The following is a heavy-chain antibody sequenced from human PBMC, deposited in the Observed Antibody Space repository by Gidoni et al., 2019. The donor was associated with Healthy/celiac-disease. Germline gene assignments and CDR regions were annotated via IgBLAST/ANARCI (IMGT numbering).Heavy chain of an antibody. CDR3: AKIEGSGGDFFDY. CDR1: GFTFSSYA. V-gene: IGHV3-23*01. CDR2: ISGSGGST. J-gene: IGHJ4*02. D-gene: IGHD2-21*02. Sequence: EVQLLESGGGLVQPGGSLSLSCAASGFTFSSYAMSWVRQAPGKGLEWVSAISGSGGSTYYADSVKGRFTISRDNSKNTLYLQMNSLRAEDTAVYYCAKIEGSGGDFFDYWGQGTLVTVSS.